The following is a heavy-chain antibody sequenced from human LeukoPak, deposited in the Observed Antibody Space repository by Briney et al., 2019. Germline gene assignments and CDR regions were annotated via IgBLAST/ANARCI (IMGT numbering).Heavy chain of an antibody. CDR2: ISGSGGST. CDR1: GFTFSSYA. CDR3: AKRYCSSTSCYVDY. Sequence: QPGGSLRLSCAAPGFTFSSYAMSWVRQAPGKGLEWVSAISGSGGSTYYADPVKGRFTISRDNSKNTLYLQMNSLRAEDTAVYYCAKRYCSSTSCYVDYWGQGTLVTVSS. V-gene: IGHV3-23*01. D-gene: IGHD2-2*01. J-gene: IGHJ4*02.